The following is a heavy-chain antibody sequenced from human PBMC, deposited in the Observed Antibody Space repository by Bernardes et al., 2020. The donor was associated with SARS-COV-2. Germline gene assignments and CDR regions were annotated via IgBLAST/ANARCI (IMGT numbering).Heavy chain of an antibody. V-gene: IGHV3-21*01. D-gene: IGHD2-15*01. J-gene: IGHJ4*02. CDR1: GFTFSSYS. Sequence: GGSLRLSCAASGFTFSSYSLNWVRQAPGKGLEWVSSISSSSTNTYYADSVKGRFTISRDNAKNSLYLQMNSLRAEDKAVYYCARDRGSGSHFDYRGQGTLITVSS. CDR2: ISSSSTNT. CDR3: ARDRGSGSHFDY.